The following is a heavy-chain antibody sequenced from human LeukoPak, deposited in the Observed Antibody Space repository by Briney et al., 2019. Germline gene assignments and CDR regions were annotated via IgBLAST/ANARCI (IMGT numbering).Heavy chain of an antibody. D-gene: IGHD3-10*01. CDR3: ARSYITMVRGVITNNWFDP. J-gene: IGHJ5*02. CDR2: IWYDGSNK. Sequence: GGSLRLSCAASGFTFSSYGMHWVRQAPGKGLEWVAVIWYDGSNKFYADSVKGRFTISRENSKNTLYLQMNSLRAEDTAVYYCARSYITMVRGVITNNWFDPWGQGTLVTVSS. V-gene: IGHV3-33*01. CDR1: GFTFSSYG.